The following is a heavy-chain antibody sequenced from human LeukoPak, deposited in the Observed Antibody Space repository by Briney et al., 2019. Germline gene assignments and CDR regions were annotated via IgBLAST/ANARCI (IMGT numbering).Heavy chain of an antibody. Sequence: GASLRLSCAASGFTFSYYAMSWVRQAPGKGLEWVSAITGSGGNTYYADSVKGRFTISRDNSKNTVFLQMNSLRGEDTAVYYCAKWGDYDVLTGYYVSDYWGQGTLVTVSS. D-gene: IGHD3-9*01. CDR1: GFTFSYYA. J-gene: IGHJ4*02. V-gene: IGHV3-23*01. CDR3: AKWGDYDVLTGYYVSDY. CDR2: ITGSGGNT.